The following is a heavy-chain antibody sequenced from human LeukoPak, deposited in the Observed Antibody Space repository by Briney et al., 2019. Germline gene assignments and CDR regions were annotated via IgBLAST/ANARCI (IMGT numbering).Heavy chain of an antibody. CDR2: IKQDGSEK. V-gene: IGHV3-7*05. CDR1: GFTFSSSW. CDR3: ARDDWGFDY. D-gene: IGHD3-9*01. J-gene: IGHJ4*02. Sequence: GGSLRLSCAASGFTFSSSWMSWVRQSPGKGLEWVANIKQDGSEKYYVDSVKGRFTISRDNAKDSVSLQMNSLRAEDTAVYYCARDDWGFDYWGQGTLVTVSS.